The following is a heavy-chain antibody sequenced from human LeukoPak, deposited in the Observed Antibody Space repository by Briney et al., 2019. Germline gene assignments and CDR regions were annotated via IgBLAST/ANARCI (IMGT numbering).Heavy chain of an antibody. CDR3: ARGYCGSTSCAFDY. CDR2: ISSGSSTI. CDR1: GFTFRSYS. D-gene: IGHD2-2*01. J-gene: IGHJ4*02. V-gene: IGHV3-48*02. Sequence: GGSLRLSCAASGFTFRSYSMNWVRQAPGKGLEWVSYISSGSSTIYYADSVKGRFTISRDNAKNSLYLQMNSLRDEDTAVYYCARGYCGSTSCAFDYWGQGTLVTVSS.